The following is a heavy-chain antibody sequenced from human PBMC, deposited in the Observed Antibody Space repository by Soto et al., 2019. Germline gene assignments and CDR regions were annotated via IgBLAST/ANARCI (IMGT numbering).Heavy chain of an antibody. CDR3: AKGLGPWMTTDKLDL. CDR2: ISGSGTNT. CDR1: GFTFGTYA. V-gene: IGHV3-23*01. Sequence: GGSLRLSCAASGFTFGTYAMNWVRQAPGKGLEWVSAISGSGTNTYYAESMKGRFTISRDNSKNTLYLQMNNLRAEDTAVYYCAKGLGPWMTTDKLDLWGQGTLVTVSS. D-gene: IGHD4-17*01. J-gene: IGHJ5*02.